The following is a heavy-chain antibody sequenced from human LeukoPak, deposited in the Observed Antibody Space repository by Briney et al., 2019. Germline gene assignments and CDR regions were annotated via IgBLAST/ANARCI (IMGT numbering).Heavy chain of an antibody. V-gene: IGHV1-2*02. CDR3: ARARVAGLMEDYFDF. Sequence: ASVKVSCKASGYTFTGYYMHWVRQAPGQGLEWMGWINPNSGGTNYAQKFQGRVTMTRDTSISTAYMELSRLRSDDTAVYYCARARVAGLMEDYFDFWGQGTLVTVSS. CDR2: INPNSGGT. J-gene: IGHJ4*02. CDR1: GYTFTGYY. D-gene: IGHD6-19*01.